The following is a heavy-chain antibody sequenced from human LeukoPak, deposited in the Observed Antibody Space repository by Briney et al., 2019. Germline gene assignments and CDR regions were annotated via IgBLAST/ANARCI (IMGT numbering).Heavy chain of an antibody. CDR1: GYTFNGYY. J-gene: IGHJ6*03. CDR3: ARGMEPYYYMDV. CDR2: INPNSGGT. D-gene: IGHD1-26*01. V-gene: IGHV1-2*02. Sequence: ASVTVSCKASGYTFNGYYMHWVRQAPGQGLEWMGWINPNSGGTNYAQKFQGRVTMTRDTSISTAYMELSRLRSDDTAVYYCARGMEPYYYMDVWGKGTTVTVSS.